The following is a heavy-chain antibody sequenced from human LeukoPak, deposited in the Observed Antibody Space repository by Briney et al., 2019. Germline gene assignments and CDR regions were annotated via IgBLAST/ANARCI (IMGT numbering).Heavy chain of an antibody. CDR2: ISSTSSIK. D-gene: IGHD3-3*01. J-gene: IGHJ4*02. V-gene: IGHV3-48*01. Sequence: GSLRLSCAASGFTFGIYAMNWVRQAPGKGLEWVSYISSTSSIKYYADSVKGRFTISRDNAKNSLYLQMSSLRAEDTAVYYCATSFGVVNPFDYWGQGTLVTVSS. CDR1: GFTFGIYA. CDR3: ATSFGVVNPFDY.